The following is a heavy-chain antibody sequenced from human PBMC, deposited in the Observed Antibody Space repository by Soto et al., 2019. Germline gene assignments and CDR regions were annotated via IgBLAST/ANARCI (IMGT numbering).Heavy chain of an antibody. D-gene: IGHD3-10*01. J-gene: IGHJ4*02. CDR1: GMIFGSYW. Sequence: GGSLRLSCAASGMIFGSYWMSWVRQAPGKGLEWVANIKQDGSEKYYVDSVKGRFTISRDNAKNSLYLQMNSLRAEDTAVYYCARDFYSGSGKLDYWGQGTLVTVSS. CDR2: IKQDGSEK. CDR3: ARDFYSGSGKLDY. V-gene: IGHV3-7*01.